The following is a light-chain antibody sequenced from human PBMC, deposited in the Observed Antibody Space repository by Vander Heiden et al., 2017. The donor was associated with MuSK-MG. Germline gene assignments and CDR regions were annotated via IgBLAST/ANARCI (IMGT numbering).Light chain of an antibody. CDR1: QSISSY. Sequence: DIQMTQSPSSLSASVGDRVTITCRASQSISSYLNWYQQKPGKAPKLLIYAASSLQSGVQSRFSGSGSGTDFTLTISSLQPEDFAIYDGQQGRTCGQGTKVEIK. V-gene: IGKV1-39*01. J-gene: IGKJ1*01. CDR3: QQGRT. CDR2: AAS.